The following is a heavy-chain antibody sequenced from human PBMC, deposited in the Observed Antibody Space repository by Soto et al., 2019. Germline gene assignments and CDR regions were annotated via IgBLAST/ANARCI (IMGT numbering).Heavy chain of an antibody. J-gene: IGHJ3*02. V-gene: IGHV4-39*01. CDR2: IFYSGST. CDR1: GGSIRSNDYY. D-gene: IGHD3-3*01. Sequence: SETLSLTCSVSGGSIRSNDYYWVWIRQAPGKGLEWIGNIFYSGSTYFNPSFESRVTISVDTANNQFSLRLRSVIAADPAVYFCARQHYDLWNGHFPDAYDIWGHGTMVTVSS. CDR3: ARQHYDLWNGHFPDAYDI.